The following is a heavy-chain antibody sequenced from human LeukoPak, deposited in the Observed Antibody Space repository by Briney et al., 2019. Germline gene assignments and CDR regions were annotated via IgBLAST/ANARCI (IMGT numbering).Heavy chain of an antibody. J-gene: IGHJ4*02. D-gene: IGHD2-2*01. CDR3: ATFGRRGSSTSCWDY. CDR2: FDPEDGET. CDR1: GYTLTELS. Sequence: ASVKVSCKVSGYTLTELSMHWVRQAPGKGLEWMGGFDPEDGETIYAQKFQGRVTMTEDTSTDTAYMELSSLRSEDTAVYYCATFGRRGSSTSCWDYWGQGTLVTVSS. V-gene: IGHV1-24*01.